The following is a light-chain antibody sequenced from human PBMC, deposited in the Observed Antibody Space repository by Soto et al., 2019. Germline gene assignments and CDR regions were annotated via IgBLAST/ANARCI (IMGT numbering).Light chain of an antibody. CDR3: SSYTISSTLV. J-gene: IGLJ2*01. CDR2: EVY. V-gene: IGLV2-18*02. CDR1: SNDIGTYNR. Sequence: QSALTQPPSVSGSPGQSVTISCTGTSNDIGTYNRVSWYQQPPGTAPKLMIYEVYNRPSGVPDRFSGSKSGDTASLTISGLQAEDEDDYYCSSYTISSTLVFGGGTKLTVL.